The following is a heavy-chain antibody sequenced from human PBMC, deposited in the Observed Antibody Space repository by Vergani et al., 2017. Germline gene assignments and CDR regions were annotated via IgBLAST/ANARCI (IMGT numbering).Heavy chain of an antibody. J-gene: IGHJ6*02. D-gene: IGHD3-3*01. V-gene: IGHV4-59*01. CDR3: AREFWSGDYYGMDV. Sequence: VQLQESGPGLVKPSETLSLTCTVSSGSTSSYYWSWIRQHPGKGLEWSGYIVYSGSSNSNPSLKSRVTISVDTSKNQFSLKLSSVTAADTAVYYCAREFWSGDYYGMDVWGQGTTVTVSS. CDR2: IVYSGSS. CDR1: SGSTSSYY.